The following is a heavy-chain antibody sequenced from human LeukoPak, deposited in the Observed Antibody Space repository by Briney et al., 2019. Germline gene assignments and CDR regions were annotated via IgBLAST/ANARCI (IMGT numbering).Heavy chain of an antibody. J-gene: IGHJ4*02. CDR1: GGSTSSGNYY. CDR3: ARLGAGPTYYDFWSGYSSFYFDY. CDR2: ISSSGNT. Sequence: PSETLSLTCTVSGGSTSSGNYYWGWIRQPPGKGLEWIGGISSSGNTYFNPSLKSRITISIDTSKNHFSLKLSSVTAADTAVYYCARLGAGPTYYDFWSGYSSFYFDYWGQGTLVTVSS. D-gene: IGHD3-3*01. V-gene: IGHV4-39*02.